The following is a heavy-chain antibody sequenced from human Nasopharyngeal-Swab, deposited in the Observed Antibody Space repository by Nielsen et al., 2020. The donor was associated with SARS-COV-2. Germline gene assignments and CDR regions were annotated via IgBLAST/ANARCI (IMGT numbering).Heavy chain of an antibody. D-gene: IGHD1-26*01. CDR2: ISSSSSYT. V-gene: IGHV3-11*06. CDR1: GFTFSDYY. J-gene: IGHJ4*02. CDR3: AREYSGSYLGVDY. Sequence: GESLKISCAASGFTFSDYYMSCIRQAPGQGLEWVSYISSSSSYTNYADSVKGRFTISRDNAKNSLYLQMNSLRAEDTAVYYCAREYSGSYLGVDYWGQGTLVTVSS.